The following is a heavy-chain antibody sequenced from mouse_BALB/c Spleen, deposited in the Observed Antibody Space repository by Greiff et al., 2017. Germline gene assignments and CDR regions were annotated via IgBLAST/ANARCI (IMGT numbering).Heavy chain of an antibody. J-gene: IGHJ3*01. CDR3: ARGGNYGWFAY. CDR2: IDPANGNT. Sequence: DVKLQESGAELVKPGASVKLSCTASGFNIKDTYMHWVKQRPEQGLEWIGRIDPANGNTKYDPKFQGKATITADTSSNTAYLQLSSLTSEDTAVYYCARGGNYGWFAYWGQGTLVTVSA. V-gene: IGHV14-3*02. D-gene: IGHD2-1*01. CDR1: GFNIKDTY.